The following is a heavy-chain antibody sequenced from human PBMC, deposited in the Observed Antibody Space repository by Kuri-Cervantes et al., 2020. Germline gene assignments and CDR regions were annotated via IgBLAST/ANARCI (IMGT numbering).Heavy chain of an antibody. V-gene: IGHV4-34*01. Sequence: SETLSLTCAVYGGSFSGYYWSWIRQPPGEGLEWIGEINHSGSTNYNPSLKSRVTISVDTSKNQLSLKLSSVTAADTAVYYCAKDGYPDDYGDYSWSNYWGQGTLVTVSS. CDR2: INHSGST. CDR3: AKDGYPDDYGDYSWSNY. CDR1: GGSFSGYY. J-gene: IGHJ4*02. D-gene: IGHD4-17*01.